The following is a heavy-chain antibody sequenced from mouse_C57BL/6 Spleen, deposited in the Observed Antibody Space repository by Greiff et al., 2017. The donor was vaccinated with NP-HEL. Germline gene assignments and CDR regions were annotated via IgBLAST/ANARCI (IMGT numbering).Heavy chain of an antibody. J-gene: IGHJ2*01. CDR1: GYAFSSSW. V-gene: IGHV1-82*01. CDR2: IYPGDGDT. D-gene: IGHD6-1*01. Sequence: QVQPQQSGPELVKPGASVKISCKASGYAFSSSWMNWVKQRPGKGLEWIGRIYPGDGDTNYNGKFKGKATLTADKSSSTAYMQLSSLTSEDSAVYFCAVPLNYWGQGTTLTVSS. CDR3: AVPLNY.